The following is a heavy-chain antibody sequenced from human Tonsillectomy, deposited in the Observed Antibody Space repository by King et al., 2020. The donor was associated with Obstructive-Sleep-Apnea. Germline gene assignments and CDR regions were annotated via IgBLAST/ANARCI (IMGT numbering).Heavy chain of an antibody. V-gene: IGHV7-4-1*02. CDR1: GYTFTRYS. CDR3: VREPRVAGTGFDY. Sequence: QLVQSGSELQKPGASVKVSCRASGYTFTRYSMHWVRQAPGQGLEWMGWINTNTGNPTYAQGFTGRFVFSLDTSVSTAYLQISSLKAEDSGVYYCVREPRVAGTGFDYWGQGTLVTVSS. CDR2: INTNTGNP. D-gene: IGHD6-19*01. J-gene: IGHJ4*02.